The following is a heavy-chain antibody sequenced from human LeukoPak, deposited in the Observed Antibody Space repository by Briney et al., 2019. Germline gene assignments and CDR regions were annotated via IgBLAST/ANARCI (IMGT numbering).Heavy chain of an antibody. CDR1: GGSISSYY. D-gene: IGHD5-18*01. CDR3: ARAHVDTAMVLYYYYGMDV. J-gene: IGHJ6*02. V-gene: IGHV4-59*01. Sequence: PPETLSLTCTVSGGSISSYYWSWIRQPPGKGLEWIGYIYYSGSTNYNPSLKSRVTISVDTSKNQFSLKLSSVTAADTAVYYCARAHVDTAMVLYYYYGMDVWGQGTTVTVSS. CDR2: IYYSGST.